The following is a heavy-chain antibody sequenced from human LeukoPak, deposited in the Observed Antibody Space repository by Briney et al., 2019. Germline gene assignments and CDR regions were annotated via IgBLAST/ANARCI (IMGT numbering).Heavy chain of an antibody. D-gene: IGHD3-22*01. J-gene: IGHJ5*02. V-gene: IGHV4-4*02. CDR2: IYHSGST. Sequence: SETLSLTCAVSGGPISSSNWWSWVRQPPGKGLEWIGEIYHSGSTNYNPSLKSRVTISVDKSKNQFSLKLSSVTAADTAVYYCARISDSNYYDSSGYWPWGQGTLVTVSS. CDR1: GGPISSSNW. CDR3: ARISDSNYYDSSGYWP.